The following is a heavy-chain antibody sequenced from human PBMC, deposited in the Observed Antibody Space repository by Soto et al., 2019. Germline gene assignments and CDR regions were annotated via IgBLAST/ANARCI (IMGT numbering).Heavy chain of an antibody. D-gene: IGHD2-2*01. J-gene: IGHJ4*02. CDR2: VYYSGSV. V-gene: IGHV4-61*08. CDR3: ARVSVVVPSTLRYFDY. Sequence: PSETLSLTCTVSGGFVSSGDYYWSWIRQPPGRGLEYIGYVYYSGSVNYTPSLKSRVTISLDTSKNQFSLKRSSVTAADTAIYYCARVSVVVPSTLRYFDYWGQGTLVTVSS. CDR1: GGFVSSGDYY.